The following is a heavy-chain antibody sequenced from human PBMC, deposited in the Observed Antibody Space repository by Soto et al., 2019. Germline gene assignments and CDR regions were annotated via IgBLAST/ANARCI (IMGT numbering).Heavy chain of an antibody. J-gene: IGHJ2*01. Sequence: QVQLVQSGAEVKKPGSSVKVSCKASGGTFSSYTISWVRQAPGQGLEWMGSIIPILCIANYAQKFQGSVTINTDKSTNTSYMELSSLRSEDTAVYYCARWGGGSAVDYGEHWYFDLWGRGTLVTVSS. CDR1: GGTFSSYT. CDR2: IIPILCIA. CDR3: ARWGGGSAVDYGEHWYFDL. D-gene: IGHD4-17*01. V-gene: IGHV1-69*02.